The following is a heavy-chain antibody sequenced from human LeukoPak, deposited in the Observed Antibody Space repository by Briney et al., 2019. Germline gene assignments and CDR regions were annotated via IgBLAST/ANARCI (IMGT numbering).Heavy chain of an antibody. D-gene: IGHD5-18*01. Sequence: SETLSLTCTVSGGSISSYYWSWIRQPPGKGLEWIGYIYYSGSTNYNPSLKSRVTISVDTSKNQFSLKLSSVTAADTAVYYCARSVDTAMVLVPWGQGTLVTVSS. CDR2: IYYSGST. J-gene: IGHJ4*02. CDR1: GGSISSYY. CDR3: ARSVDTAMVLVP. V-gene: IGHV4-59*08.